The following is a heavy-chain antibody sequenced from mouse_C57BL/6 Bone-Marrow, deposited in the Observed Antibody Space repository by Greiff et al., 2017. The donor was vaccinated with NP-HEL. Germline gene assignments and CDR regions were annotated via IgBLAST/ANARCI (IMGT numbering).Heavy chain of an antibody. CDR2: IFPGSGST. D-gene: IGHD2-10*01. V-gene: IGHV1-75*01. CDR3: ARVGPLPTRMGYAMDY. J-gene: IGHJ4*01. CDR1: GYTFTDYY. Sequence: VKLVESGPELVKPGASVKISCKASGYTFTDYYINWVKQRPGQGLEWIGWIFPGSGSTYYNEKFKGKATLTVDKSSSTAYMLLSSLTSEDSAVYFCARVGPLPTRMGYAMDYWGQGTSVTVSS.